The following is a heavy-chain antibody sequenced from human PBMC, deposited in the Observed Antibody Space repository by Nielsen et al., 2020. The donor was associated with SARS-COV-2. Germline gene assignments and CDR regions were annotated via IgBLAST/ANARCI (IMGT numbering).Heavy chain of an antibody. CDR2: INPNSGGT. D-gene: IGHD3-10*01. CDR3: ARAYDLLWFGELPGDNWFDP. Sequence: ASVKVSCKASGYTFSGYYMHWVRQAPGQGLEWMGRINPNSGGTNYAQKFHGRVTMTRDTSINTAFMELSRLRSDDTAVYYCARAYDLLWFGELPGDNWFDPWGQGTLVTVSS. J-gene: IGHJ5*02. CDR1: GYTFSGYY. V-gene: IGHV1-2*06.